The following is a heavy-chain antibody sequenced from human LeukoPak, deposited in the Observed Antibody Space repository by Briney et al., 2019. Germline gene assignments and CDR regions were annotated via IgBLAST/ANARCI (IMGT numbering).Heavy chain of an antibody. D-gene: IGHD3-22*01. Sequence: SETLSLTCSVSGGSMNSYYWSWIWQSPGKGLEWIGYTYYIGSPNYNPSLKSRVTISADTSKNQFSLRLTSVTAADMAVYYCARDRHDSTGYYYDYWGQGALVTVSS. J-gene: IGHJ4*02. CDR1: GGSMNSYY. CDR3: ARDRHDSTGYYYDY. CDR2: TYYIGSP. V-gene: IGHV4-59*01.